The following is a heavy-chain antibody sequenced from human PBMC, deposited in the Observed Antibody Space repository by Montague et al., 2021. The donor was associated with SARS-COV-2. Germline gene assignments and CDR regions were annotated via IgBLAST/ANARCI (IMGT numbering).Heavy chain of an antibody. V-gene: IGHV4-59*01. J-gene: IGHJ2*01. CDR2: IHHSGNT. D-gene: IGHD5-18*01. Sequence: SETLSLTCSVSGGSISGYYWSWIRQPPGKGLEWIGYIHHSGNTKYNPSLKSRVGISVDTSKNQFSLRLSSVTAADTAVYYCAREYRIELWQTNWYFGLWGRGTLVTVSS. CDR1: GGSISGYY. CDR3: AREYRIELWQTNWYFGL.